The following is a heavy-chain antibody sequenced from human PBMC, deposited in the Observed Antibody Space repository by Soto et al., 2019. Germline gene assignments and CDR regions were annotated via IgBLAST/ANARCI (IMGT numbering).Heavy chain of an antibody. CDR2: INTDGSST. CDR1: GFTFSSFW. CDR3: AKGGVDSFGLSY. V-gene: IGHV3-74*01. D-gene: IGHD5-18*01. J-gene: IGHJ4*02. Sequence: EVQLVESGGGLVQPGGSLRLSCAVSGFTFSSFWMHWVRQAPGEGLVWVSRINTDGSSTSCADSVKGRFTISRDNAKNTLSLQMNSLSGEDTAMYYCAKGGVDSFGLSYWGEGTLVTVSS.